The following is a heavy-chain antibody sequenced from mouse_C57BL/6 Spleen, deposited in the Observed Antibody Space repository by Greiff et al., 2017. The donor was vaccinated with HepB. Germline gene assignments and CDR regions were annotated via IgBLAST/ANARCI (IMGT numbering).Heavy chain of an antibody. CDR3: TGGYYEVFDY. Sequence: VQLQQSGAELVRPGASVKLSCTASGFNIKDDYMHWVKQRPEQGLEWIGWIDPENGDTEYASKFQGKATITADTSSNTAYLQLSSLTSEDTAVYYCTGGYYEVFDYWGQGTTLTVSS. V-gene: IGHV14-4*01. CDR1: GFNIKDDY. D-gene: IGHD2-3*01. CDR2: IDPENGDT. J-gene: IGHJ2*01.